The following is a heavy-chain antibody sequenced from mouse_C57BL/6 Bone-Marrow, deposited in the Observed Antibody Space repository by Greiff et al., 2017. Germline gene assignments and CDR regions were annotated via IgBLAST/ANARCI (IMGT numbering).Heavy chain of an antibody. V-gene: IGHV1-26*01. CDR2: INPNNGGT. Sequence: EVQLQQSGPELVKPGASVKISCKASGYTFTDYYMNWVKQSHGKSLEWIGDINPNNGGTSYNQKFKGKATLTVDKSSSTAYMELRSLTSEDSAVYYCARKPAMEYWGQGTSVTVSS. CDR3: ARKPAMEY. CDR1: GYTFTDYY. J-gene: IGHJ4*01.